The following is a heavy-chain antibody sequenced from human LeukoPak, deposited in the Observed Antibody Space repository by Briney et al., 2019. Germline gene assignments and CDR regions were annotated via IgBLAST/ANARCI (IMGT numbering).Heavy chain of an antibody. Sequence: GGSLRLSCAASGFTFSDYYMSWIRQAPGKGLEWVSYISSSGSTIYYADSVKGRFTSYRDNAKKSLYLQMNSLTAEDTAVYYCARGDFWSTRDPFDYWGQGTLVTVSS. CDR1: GFTFSDYY. J-gene: IGHJ4*02. D-gene: IGHD3-3*01. V-gene: IGHV3-11*04. CDR3: ARGDFWSTRDPFDY. CDR2: ISSSGSTI.